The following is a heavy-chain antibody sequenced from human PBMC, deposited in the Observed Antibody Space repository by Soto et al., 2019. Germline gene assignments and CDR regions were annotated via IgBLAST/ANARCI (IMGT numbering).Heavy chain of an antibody. V-gene: IGHV3-23*01. J-gene: IGHJ3*02. CDR1: GFTFSSYA. CDR3: AKDMANSAFDI. CDR2: ISGSGGST. D-gene: IGHD2-15*01. Sequence: GGSLRLSCAASGFTFSSYAMSWVRQAPGKGLEWVSAISGSGGSTYYAASVKGRSTISRDNSKNTLYLQMNSLTAEETAVYYCAKDMANSAFDIWGQGTMVTVSS.